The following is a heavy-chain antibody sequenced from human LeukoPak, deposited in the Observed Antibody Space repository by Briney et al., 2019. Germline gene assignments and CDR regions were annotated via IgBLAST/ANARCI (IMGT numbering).Heavy chain of an antibody. Sequence: ASVKVSCKASGYTVTSYGITWVRQAPGQGLGWVGWISAYNGNANYAQNLQGRVTMTTDTSTTTAYMELRSLRSDDTAVYYCARDRNSIAAAHGWFDPWGQGTLVTVSS. CDR3: ARDRNSIAAAHGWFDP. CDR2: ISAYNGNA. D-gene: IGHD6-13*01. V-gene: IGHV1-18*01. J-gene: IGHJ5*02. CDR1: GYTVTSYG.